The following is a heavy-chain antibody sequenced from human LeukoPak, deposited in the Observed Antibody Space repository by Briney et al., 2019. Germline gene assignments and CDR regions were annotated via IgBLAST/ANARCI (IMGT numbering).Heavy chain of an antibody. Sequence: GGSLRLSCAVSGFTVSNNFINWVRQAPGKGLEWVATIKPDRSETFYVDSVKGRFTVSRDNVKNSLYLQMSSLRAEDTAVYHCARNLVHLWNVFDFWGLGAMVTVSS. CDR3: ARNLVHLWNVFDF. CDR1: GFTVSNNF. V-gene: IGHV3-7*01. J-gene: IGHJ3*01. CDR2: IKPDRSET. D-gene: IGHD5-18*01.